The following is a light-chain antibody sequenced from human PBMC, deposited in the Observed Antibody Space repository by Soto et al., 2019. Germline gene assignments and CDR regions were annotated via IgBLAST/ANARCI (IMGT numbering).Light chain of an antibody. J-gene: IGLJ2*01. V-gene: IGLV2-11*01. CDR2: DVT. CDR1: SNNVGGYNY. Sequence: QSVLTQPRSVSGSPGQSVTISCTGASNNVGGYNYGSWYQHHPGKVPQLIIYDVTKRPSGVPDRFSGSKSGNTASLTISGLQVEDEADYYCCSYAGTYTWIFGGGTKLTVL. CDR3: CSYAGTYTWI.